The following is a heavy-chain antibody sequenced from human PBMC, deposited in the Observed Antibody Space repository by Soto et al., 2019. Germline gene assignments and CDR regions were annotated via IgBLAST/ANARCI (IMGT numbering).Heavy chain of an antibody. CDR1: GFTFVSLC. CDR3: ARVYSSLSSYDY. V-gene: IGHV3-74*01. Sequence: PGGSLRLSCAASGFTFVSLCMHWVSPAPRKRLERAARIRREKKQTSYAESVKGRFTISRDNAKNTLYLQMNSLRAEDTAIYYCARVYSSLSSYDYWGQGSLVTVSS. CDR2: IRREKKQT. D-gene: IGHD5-18*01. J-gene: IGHJ4*02.